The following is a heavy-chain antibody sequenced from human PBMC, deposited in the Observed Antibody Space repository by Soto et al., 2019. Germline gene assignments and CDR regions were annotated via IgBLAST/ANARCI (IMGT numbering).Heavy chain of an antibody. CDR3: ATHPGGGGY. D-gene: IGHD3-10*01. J-gene: IGHJ4*02. V-gene: IGHV3-53*01. CDR1: GFTVSNNY. Sequence: EVQLVESGGGLIQPGGSLRLSCAVSGFTVSNNYMSWVRQAPGKGLEGVSVIYSGGYTAYGDSVKGRFTISRDNSKNTLYLQINTPRPPATSLFSCATHPGGGGYWGQGTLVTVSS. CDR2: IYSGGYT.